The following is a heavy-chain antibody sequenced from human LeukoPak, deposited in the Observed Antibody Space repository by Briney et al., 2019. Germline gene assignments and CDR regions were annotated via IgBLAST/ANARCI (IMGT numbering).Heavy chain of an antibody. V-gene: IGHV4-34*01. D-gene: IGHD2-15*01. CDR1: GGSFSDYY. J-gene: IGHJ4*02. CDR3: ASVMGYCSGVSCYPRYTD. CDR2: INHSGGT. Sequence: PSETLSLTCGVYGGSFSDYYWSWIRQSPGKGLEWIGEINHSGGTNYNPSLTSRVTISVDTSNNQFSLKLNSVTAADTAVYYCASVMGYCSGVSCYPRYTDWGQGTLVTVSS.